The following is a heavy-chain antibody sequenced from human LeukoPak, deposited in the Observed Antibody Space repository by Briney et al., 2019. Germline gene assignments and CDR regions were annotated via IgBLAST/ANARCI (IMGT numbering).Heavy chain of an antibody. Sequence: GGSLRLSCAASGFTVSSNYMSWVRRAPGKGLEWVSVIYSGGSTYYADSVKGRFTISRDNSKNTLYLQMNSLRAEDTAVYYCARDTVRGENDYWGQGTLVTVSS. CDR3: ARDTVRGENDY. J-gene: IGHJ4*02. CDR1: GFTVSSNY. D-gene: IGHD3-10*01. CDR2: IYSGGST. V-gene: IGHV3-53*01.